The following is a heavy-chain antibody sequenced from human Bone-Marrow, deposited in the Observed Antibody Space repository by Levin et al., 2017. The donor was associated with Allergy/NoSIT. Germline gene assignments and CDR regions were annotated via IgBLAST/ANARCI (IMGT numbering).Heavy chain of an antibody. V-gene: IGHV3-9*01. D-gene: IGHD5-18*01. J-gene: IGHJ3*01. CDR2: ISWDGKTL. Sequence: SCTTSGFTFDDYAMHWVRQVPGRGPEWVSSISWDGKTLGYVDSVKGRFTISRDNARNSLYLQMNSLRRDDSALYYCVKDLYVDTTVVNLVGAFDVWGQGTNVTVSS. CDR1: GFTFDDYA. CDR3: VKDLYVDTTVVNLVGAFDV.